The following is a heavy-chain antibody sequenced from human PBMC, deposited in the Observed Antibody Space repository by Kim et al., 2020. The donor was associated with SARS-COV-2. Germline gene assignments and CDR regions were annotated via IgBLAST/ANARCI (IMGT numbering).Heavy chain of an antibody. J-gene: IGHJ5*02. CDR1: GGSFSGYY. V-gene: IGHV4-34*01. CDR3: ARARKYYGSGRYRDNWFDP. D-gene: IGHD3-10*01. Sequence: SETLSLTCAVYGGSFSGYYWSWIRQPPGKGLEWIGEINHSGSTNYNPSLKSRVTISVDTSKNQFSLKLSSVTAADTAVYYCARARKYYGSGRYRDNWFDPWGQGTLVTVSS. CDR2: INHSGST.